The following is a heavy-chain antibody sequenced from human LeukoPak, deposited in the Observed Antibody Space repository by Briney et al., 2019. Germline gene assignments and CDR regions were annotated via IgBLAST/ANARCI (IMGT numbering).Heavy chain of an antibody. V-gene: IGHV4-61*02. CDR3: ARVTGYMIEDYFDY. Sequence: PSETLSLTCTVSGGSIRSGSYFWTWIRQPAGRGLEWIGRIYTRGNPNYNPSLQSRVTISLDTSKNQFSLKLNSVTAADTAVYYCARVTGYMIEDYFDYWGQGTLVTVSS. D-gene: IGHD3-22*01. CDR2: IYTRGNP. CDR1: GGSIRSGSYF. J-gene: IGHJ4*02.